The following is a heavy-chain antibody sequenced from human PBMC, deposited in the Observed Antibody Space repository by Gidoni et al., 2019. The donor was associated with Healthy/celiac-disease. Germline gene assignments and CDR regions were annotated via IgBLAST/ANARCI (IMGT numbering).Heavy chain of an antibody. Sequence: EVQLVVSGGGLVQTGRSLRLSCAASGFTYDDYAMHWVRQGPGKGLEWVSVISWNSGSIGYADSVKGRFTISRDNAKNSLYLQMNSLRAEDTALYYCAKGDGVAVAVNFDYWGQGTLVTVSS. J-gene: IGHJ4*02. D-gene: IGHD6-19*01. V-gene: IGHV3-9*01. CDR2: ISWNSGSI. CDR1: GFTYDDYA. CDR3: AKGDGVAVAVNFDY.